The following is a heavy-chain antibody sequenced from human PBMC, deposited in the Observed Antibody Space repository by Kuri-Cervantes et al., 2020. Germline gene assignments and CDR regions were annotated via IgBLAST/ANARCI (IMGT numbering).Heavy chain of an antibody. CDR2: VSYDGRNE. CDR1: GFTFNNYA. CDR3: AKDGGGWPMMPTDF. J-gene: IGHJ4*02. V-gene: IGHV3-30*18. D-gene: IGHD6-19*01. Sequence: LSLTCAASGFTFNNYAMTWVRQAPGRGLEWVALVSYDGRNEYYADSVKGRFTISRDNSKNTLYLQMNDLRPDDTAIYYCAKDGGGWPMMPTDFWGQGTLVTVSS.